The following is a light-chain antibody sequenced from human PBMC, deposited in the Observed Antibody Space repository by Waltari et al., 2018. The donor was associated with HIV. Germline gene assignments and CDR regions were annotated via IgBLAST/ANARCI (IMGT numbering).Light chain of an antibody. CDR3: AACDDSLSGWV. CDR2: RHN. CDR1: SSNIGSNY. Sequence: QSVLTPPPSASGTPGQRVTISCSGSSSNIGSNYIYWYQQHPGKAPKLLIYRHNQRPSWVPDRSSGSNSGTSASLAISGLRSEDESDYSCAACDDSLSGWVFGGGTKLTVL. V-gene: IGLV1-47*01. J-gene: IGLJ3*02.